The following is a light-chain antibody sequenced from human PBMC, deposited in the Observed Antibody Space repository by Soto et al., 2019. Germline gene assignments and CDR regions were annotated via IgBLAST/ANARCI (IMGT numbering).Light chain of an antibody. CDR2: DAS. V-gene: IGKV3-11*01. Sequence: EIVLTQSPATLSLSPGERATLSCRASQSVRHYLAWYQQKPGQAPRLLIYDASNRATGIPARFSGSGSGTDFTRTISSLEPEDFAVYYCQQRSNWLITFCQGTRLEIK. J-gene: IGKJ5*01. CDR3: QQRSNWLIT. CDR1: QSVRHY.